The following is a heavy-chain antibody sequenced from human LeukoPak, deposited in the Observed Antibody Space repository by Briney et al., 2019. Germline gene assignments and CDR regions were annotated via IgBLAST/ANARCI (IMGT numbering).Heavy chain of an antibody. CDR1: GFTFSDYY. CDR3: ARGRGQQHTSH. D-gene: IGHD6-13*01. Sequence: GGSLRLSCAASGFTFSDYYMSWIRQAPGKGPEWVAYIKRDASDIYYADSVKGRFTISRDNSKNSLFLHMDSLRVEDSAVYYCARGRGQQHTSHWGQGTLVTVSS. CDR2: IKRDASDI. V-gene: IGHV3-11*01. J-gene: IGHJ4*02.